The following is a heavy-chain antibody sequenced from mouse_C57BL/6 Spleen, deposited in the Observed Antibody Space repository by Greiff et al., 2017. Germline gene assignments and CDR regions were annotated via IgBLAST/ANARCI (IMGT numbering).Heavy chain of an antibody. Sequence: EVQGVESGGGLVKPGGSLKLSCAASGFTFSSYAMSWVRQTPEKRLEWVATISDGGSYTYYPDNVKGRFTISRDNAKNNLYLQMSHLKSEDTAMYYCARDEVLRYYAMDYWGQGTSVTVSS. CDR3: ARDEVLRYYAMDY. CDR1: GFTFSSYA. J-gene: IGHJ4*01. D-gene: IGHD1-1*01. CDR2: ISDGGSYT. V-gene: IGHV5-4*01.